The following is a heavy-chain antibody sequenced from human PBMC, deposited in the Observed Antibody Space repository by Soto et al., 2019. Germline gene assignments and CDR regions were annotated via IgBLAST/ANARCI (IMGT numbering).Heavy chain of an antibody. CDR3: ARGGSSSDNGMDV. CDR1: GFSFSTYS. J-gene: IGHJ6*02. V-gene: IGHV3-48*02. D-gene: IGHD6-6*01. Sequence: EVQLVESGGGLVQPGGSLRLSCAASGFSFSTYSMNWVRQAPGKGLEWVSYISSRSYTIYYIDSVKGRFTISRDNAKSSFYLQMNSLRDEDTAVYYCARGGSSSDNGMDVWGQGTTVNVSS. CDR2: ISSRSYTI.